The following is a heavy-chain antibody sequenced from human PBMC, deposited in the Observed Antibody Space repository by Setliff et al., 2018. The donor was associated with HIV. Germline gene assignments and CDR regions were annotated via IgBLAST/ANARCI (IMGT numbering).Heavy chain of an antibody. CDR3: ATYAYGSGRLDY. CDR1: GFTFDDYG. CDR2: IGMSGITT. Sequence: GGSLRLSCAASGFTFDDYGMSWVRQAPGKGLEWVSAIGMSGITTYYGGSVKGRFTISRDNSRNTLYLQMNGLRAEDTAVYYCATYAYGSGRLDYWGQGTLVTVSS. J-gene: IGHJ4*02. D-gene: IGHD2-2*01. V-gene: IGHV3-23*01.